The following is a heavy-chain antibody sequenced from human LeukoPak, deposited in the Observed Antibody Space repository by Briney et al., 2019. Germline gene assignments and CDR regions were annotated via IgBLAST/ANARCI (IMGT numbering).Heavy chain of an antibody. Sequence: ASVKVSCKASGYTFTSYDINWVRQATGQGLEWMGWISAYNGNTNYAQKLQGRVTMTTDTSTSTAYMELRSLRSDDTAVYYCARKTEAYYYDSSGPFDYWGQGTLVTVSS. CDR2: ISAYNGNT. D-gene: IGHD3-22*01. V-gene: IGHV1-18*01. J-gene: IGHJ4*02. CDR1: GYTFTSYD. CDR3: ARKTEAYYYDSSGPFDY.